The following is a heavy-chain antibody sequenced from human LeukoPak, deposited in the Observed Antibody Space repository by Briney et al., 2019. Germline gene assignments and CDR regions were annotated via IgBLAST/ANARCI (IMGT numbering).Heavy chain of an antibody. Sequence: PVKVSCKASGGTFSSYAISWVRQAPGQGLEWMGGIIPIFGTANYAQKFQGRVTITADESTSTAYMELSSLRSEDTAVYYCARVVYYDSSGYLDYWGQGTLVTVSS. CDR2: IIPIFGTA. D-gene: IGHD3-22*01. CDR3: ARVVYYDSSGYLDY. J-gene: IGHJ4*02. CDR1: GGTFSSYA. V-gene: IGHV1-69*13.